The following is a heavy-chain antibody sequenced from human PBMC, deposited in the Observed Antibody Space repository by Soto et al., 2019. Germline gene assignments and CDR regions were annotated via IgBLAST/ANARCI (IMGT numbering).Heavy chain of an antibody. V-gene: IGHV3-23*01. J-gene: IGHJ4*02. CDR3: AKAPPDYYDSSGYSALDY. CDR2: ISGSGGST. D-gene: IGHD3-22*01. Sequence: QPGGSLRLSCAASGFTFSSYAMSWVRQAPGKGLEWVSAISGSGGSTYYADSVKGRFTISRDNSKNTLYLQMNSLRAEDTAVYYCAKAPPDYYDSSGYSALDYWGQGTLVTVSS. CDR1: GFTFSSYA.